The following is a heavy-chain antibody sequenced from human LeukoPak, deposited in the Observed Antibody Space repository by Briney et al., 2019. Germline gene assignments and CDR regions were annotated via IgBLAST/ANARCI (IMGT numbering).Heavy chain of an antibody. CDR3: ARTSGWYNCFDP. D-gene: IGHD6-19*01. CDR2: IYTSGST. V-gene: IGHV4-4*07. CDR1: SGSISNYY. Sequence: PSETLSLTCTVSSGSISNYYWSWIRQPAGKALEWIGRIYTSGSTNYNPSLKSRVTISIDTSKNQFSLELTSVIAADTAVYYCARTSGWYNCFDPWGQGTLVTVPS. J-gene: IGHJ5*02.